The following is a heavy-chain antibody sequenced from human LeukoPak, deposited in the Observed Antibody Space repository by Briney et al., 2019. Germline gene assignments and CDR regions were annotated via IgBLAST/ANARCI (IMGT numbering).Heavy chain of an antibody. D-gene: IGHD1-26*01. J-gene: IGHJ4*02. V-gene: IGHV3-13*01. CDR3: VRQQTPHGNFDY. CDR1: GFTFSSYA. Sequence: PGGSLRLSCATSGFTFSSYAMHWVRQATGKGLEWVSAIGTAGDTFYPGSVKGRFTISRENAKNSLSLQTNSLRAEDTAVYYCVRQQTPHGNFDYWGQGTLVTVSS. CDR2: IGTAGDT.